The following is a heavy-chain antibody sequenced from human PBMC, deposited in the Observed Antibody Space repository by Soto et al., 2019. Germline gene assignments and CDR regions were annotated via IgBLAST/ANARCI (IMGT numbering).Heavy chain of an antibody. D-gene: IGHD3-10*01. J-gene: IGHJ3*01. CDR2: IYYSGYT. CDR1: GGSISSSSYY. V-gene: IGHV4-39*02. Sequence: SETLSLTCTVSGGSISSSSYYWGWIRQPPGKGLEWIGSIYYSGYTYYNPSLKSRVTISVDTSKNQFSLQLNSVTPEDTAVYYCARENTMVRGALNVFDFWGQGTMVTVSS. CDR3: ARENTMVRGALNVFDF.